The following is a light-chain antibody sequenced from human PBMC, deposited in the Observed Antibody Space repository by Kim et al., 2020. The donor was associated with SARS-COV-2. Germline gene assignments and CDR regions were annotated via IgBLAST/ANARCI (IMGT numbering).Light chain of an antibody. Sequence: SSVKLTCTRSSGHSSYIIAWHQQQPGKAPRYLMKLEGSGSYNKGSGVPNRFSGSSSGADRYLTISNLQSEDEADYYCETWDNNTRVFGGGTQLTVL. CDR2: LEGSGSY. J-gene: IGLJ3*02. CDR3: ETWDNNTRV. CDR1: SGHSSYI. V-gene: IGLV4-60*03.